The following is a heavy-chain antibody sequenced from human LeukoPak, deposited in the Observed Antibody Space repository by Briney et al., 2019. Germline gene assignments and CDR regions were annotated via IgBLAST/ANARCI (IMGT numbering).Heavy chain of an antibody. D-gene: IGHD3-9*01. Sequence: ASVKASCKVSGYTLTELSMHWVRQAPGKGLEWMGGFDPEDGETIYAQKFQGRVTMTEDTSTDTAYMELSSLRSEDTAVYYCATERPNYDILTGYYRSYYYGMDVWGQGTTVTVSS. J-gene: IGHJ6*02. V-gene: IGHV1-24*01. CDR1: GYTLTELS. CDR2: FDPEDGET. CDR3: ATERPNYDILTGYYRSYYYGMDV.